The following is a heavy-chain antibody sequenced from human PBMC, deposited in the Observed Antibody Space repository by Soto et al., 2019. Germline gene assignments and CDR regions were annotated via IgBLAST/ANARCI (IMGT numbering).Heavy chain of an antibody. CDR1: GFTFSGYS. CDR2: ISGPSIYI. D-gene: IGHD3-10*01. V-gene: IGHV3-21*01. Sequence: EVQLVESGGGLVKPGGSLRLSCVASGFTFSGYSINWVRQAPGKGLEWVSYISGPSIYIYYAYAVKGRFTISRENAKSAVYQEMNNLRAEDTAVYYCARVFRNWFKVWGQGTTGSVSS. CDR3: ARVFRNWFKV. J-gene: IGHJ6*02.